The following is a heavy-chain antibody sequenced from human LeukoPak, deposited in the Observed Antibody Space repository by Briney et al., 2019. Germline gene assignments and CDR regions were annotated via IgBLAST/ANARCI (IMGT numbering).Heavy chain of an antibody. D-gene: IGHD3-10*01. V-gene: IGHV4-61*02. CDR2: VYTSGAT. CDR1: GASISSGAFY. J-gene: IGHJ3*02. CDR3: ARDRLWGYGSADAFDI. Sequence: SKTLSLTCTVSGASISSGAFYWNWIRQSAGKGLEWVGRVYTSGATNYNPSLKSRVMMSIDTSKNQVSLKLSSVTAAETAVYFCARDRLWGYGSADAFDIWGLGTTVIVSS.